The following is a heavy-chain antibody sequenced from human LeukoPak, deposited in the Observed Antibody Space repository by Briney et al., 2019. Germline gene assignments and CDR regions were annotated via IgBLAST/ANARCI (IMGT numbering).Heavy chain of an antibody. V-gene: IGHV4-34*01. CDR3: ARQINWFDP. Sequence: PSETLSLTCAVYGGSFSGYYWSWIRQPPGKGLEWIGEINHSGSTNYNPSLKSRVTISVDTSKNQFSLKLSSVTAADTAVYYCARQINWFDPWGQGTLVTVSS. CDR1: GGSFSGYY. J-gene: IGHJ5*02. CDR2: INHSGST.